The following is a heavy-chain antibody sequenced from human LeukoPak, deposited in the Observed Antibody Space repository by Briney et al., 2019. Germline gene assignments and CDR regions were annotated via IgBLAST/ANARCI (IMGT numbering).Heavy chain of an antibody. D-gene: IGHD3-10*01. CDR1: GFTFSNYG. Sequence: GGSLRLSCTVSGFTFSNYGKHWVRQAPAKGLEWVAFIRYDGSNKYYSDSVKGRLTISRDKSKNSVYRQLNSLRAEETAVYYCAVQDRGYWGQGTLVTVS. CDR2: IRYDGSNK. J-gene: IGHJ4*02. CDR3: AVQDRGY. V-gene: IGHV3-30*02.